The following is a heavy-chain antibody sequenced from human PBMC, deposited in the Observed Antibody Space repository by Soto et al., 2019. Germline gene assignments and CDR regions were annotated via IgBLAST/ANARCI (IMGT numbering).Heavy chain of an antibody. CDR1: GFTFSSYG. CDR2: ISYDGSNK. V-gene: IGHV3-30*18. Sequence: QVQLVESGGGVVQPGRSLRLSCAASGFTFSSYGMHWVRQAPGKGLEWVAVISYDGSNKYYADSVKGRFTISRDNSKNTLYLQMNSLRAEDTAVYYCAKDLYSDFWSGYPDYWGQGTLVTVSS. D-gene: IGHD3-3*01. J-gene: IGHJ4*02. CDR3: AKDLYSDFWSGYPDY.